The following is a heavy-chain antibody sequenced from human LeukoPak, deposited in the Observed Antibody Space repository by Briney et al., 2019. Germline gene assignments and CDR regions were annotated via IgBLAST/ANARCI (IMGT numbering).Heavy chain of an antibody. Sequence: GESLKIPCKGSGYSFTSYWIGWVRQMPGKGLEWMGIIYPGDSDTRYSPSFQGQVTISADKSISTAYLQRSSLKASDTAMYYCARQKGGDYFSYYYYGMDVWGQGTTVTVSS. V-gene: IGHV5-51*01. J-gene: IGHJ6*02. D-gene: IGHD4-17*01. CDR1: GYSFTSYW. CDR2: IYPGDSDT. CDR3: ARQKGGDYFSYYYYGMDV.